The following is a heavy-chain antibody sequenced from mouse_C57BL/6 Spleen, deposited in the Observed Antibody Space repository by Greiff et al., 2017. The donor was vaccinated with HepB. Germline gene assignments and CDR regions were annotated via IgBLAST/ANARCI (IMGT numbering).Heavy chain of an antibody. V-gene: IGHV1-61*01. D-gene: IGHD2-5*01. Sequence: QVQLQQPGAELVRPGSSVKLSCKASGYTFTSYWMDWVKQRPGQGLEWIGNIYPSDSETHYNQKFKDKATLTVDKSSSTAYMQRSSLTSEDSAVYYCARDSNYADYWGQGTTLTVSS. CDR2: IYPSDSET. CDR3: ARDSNYADY. J-gene: IGHJ2*01. CDR1: GYTFTSYW.